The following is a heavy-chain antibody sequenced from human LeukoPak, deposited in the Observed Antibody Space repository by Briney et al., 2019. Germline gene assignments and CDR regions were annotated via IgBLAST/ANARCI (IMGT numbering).Heavy chain of an antibody. D-gene: IGHD2-15*01. V-gene: IGHV3-30-3*01. Sequence: GGSLRLSCAASGFTFSSYAMHWVRQAPGKGLEWVAVISYDGSNKYYADSVKGRFTISRDNSKNTLYPQMNSLRAEDTAVYYCARDWSVVVVAAPGGYWGQGTLVTVSS. CDR3: ARDWSVVVVAAPGGY. J-gene: IGHJ4*02. CDR2: ISYDGSNK. CDR1: GFTFSSYA.